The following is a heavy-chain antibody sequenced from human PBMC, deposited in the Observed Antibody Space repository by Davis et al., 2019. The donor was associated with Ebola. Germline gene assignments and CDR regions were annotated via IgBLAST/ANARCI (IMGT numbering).Heavy chain of an antibody. CDR1: GFTFKNHA. D-gene: IGHD3-22*01. J-gene: IGHJ1*01. CDR3: AKDMIEEGLSSPHPDFQH. Sequence: GESLKISCAASGFTFKNHAMSWVRQAPGKGLQWVSAISASGGDTYYAGSVKGRFTISRDNSKNTLYLQLNSLRAEDTAVYYCAKDMIEEGLSSPHPDFQHWGQGTLVTVSS. CDR2: ISASGGDT. V-gene: IGHV3-23*01.